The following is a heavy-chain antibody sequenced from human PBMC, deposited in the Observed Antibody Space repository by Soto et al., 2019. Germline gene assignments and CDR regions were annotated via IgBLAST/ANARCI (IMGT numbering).Heavy chain of an antibody. CDR3: LRTSLVVAAATREDY. Sequence: EVQLVESGGGLVQTGESLRLSCAASGFTFSSYWMHWVRQAPGKGLVWVSRSNSDGSSTSYAGSVKGRFTISRDNAKNTRYLQMNSLRAEATAVYYCLRTSLVVAAATREDYWGQGTLVTVSS. V-gene: IGHV3-74*01. CDR1: GFTFSSYW. D-gene: IGHD2-15*01. CDR2: SNSDGSST. J-gene: IGHJ4*02.